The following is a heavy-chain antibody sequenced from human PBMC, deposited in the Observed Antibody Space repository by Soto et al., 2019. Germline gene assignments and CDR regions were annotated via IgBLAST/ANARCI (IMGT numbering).Heavy chain of an antibody. CDR3: ARDLSGGNYYYHGLDV. D-gene: IGHD1-26*01. J-gene: IGHJ6*02. CDR2: ITSNSVYV. CDR1: GFTFSDFD. V-gene: IGHV3-21*01. Sequence: EVQLVESGGGLVKPGGSLRLSCAVSGFTFSDFDMSWVRQAPGKGLEWVSSITSNSVYVYYADSLKGRFTISRDNAKSSLYLQMTSRRADDTAVYYCARDLSGGNYYYHGLDVWGQGTTGTVSS.